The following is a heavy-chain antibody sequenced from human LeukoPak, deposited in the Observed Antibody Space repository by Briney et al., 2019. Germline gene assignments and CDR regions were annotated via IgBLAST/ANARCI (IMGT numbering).Heavy chain of an antibody. CDR3: ARGYSSGWDYYYYYMDV. D-gene: IGHD6-19*01. CDR1: GGTLSSYA. CDR2: IIPIFGTA. J-gene: IGHJ6*03. V-gene: IGHV1-69*06. Sequence: SVKVSCKASGGTLSSYAISWVRQAPGQGLEWMGGIIPIFGTANYAQKFQGRVTITADKSTSTAYMELSSLRSEDTAVYYCARGYSSGWDYYYYYMDVWGKGTTVTVSS.